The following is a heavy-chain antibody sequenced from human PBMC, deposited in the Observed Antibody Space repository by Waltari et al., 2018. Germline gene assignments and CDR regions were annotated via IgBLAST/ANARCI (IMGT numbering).Heavy chain of an antibody. V-gene: IGHV3-30*01. Sequence: QERLVESGGGVVQPGGSLKLSCEVSGFSLSDYAVHWVRQAPGKGPEWMAVISQEGNNKHPADSVKGRFTISRDESTNTVYLQMNSLRLEDTAKYFCARDIPHCYGGTCYPLNWFDPWGQGTQVTVSS. J-gene: IGHJ5*02. CDR1: GFSLSDYA. D-gene: IGHD2-15*01. CDR3: ARDIPHCYGGTCYPLNWFDP. CDR2: ISQEGNNK.